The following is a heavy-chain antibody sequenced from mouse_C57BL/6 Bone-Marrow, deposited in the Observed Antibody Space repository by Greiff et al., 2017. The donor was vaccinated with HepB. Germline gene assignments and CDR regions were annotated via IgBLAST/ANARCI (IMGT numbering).Heavy chain of an antibody. CDR3: ARSSFPWFAY. Sequence: VKLMESGAELVRPGTSVKVSCKASGYAFTNYLIEWVKQRPGQGLEWIGVINPGSGGTNYNEKFKGKATLTADKSSSTAYMQLSSLTSEDSAVYFCARSSFPWFAYWGQGTLVTVSA. J-gene: IGHJ3*01. CDR2: INPGSGGT. V-gene: IGHV1-54*01. CDR1: GYAFTNYL.